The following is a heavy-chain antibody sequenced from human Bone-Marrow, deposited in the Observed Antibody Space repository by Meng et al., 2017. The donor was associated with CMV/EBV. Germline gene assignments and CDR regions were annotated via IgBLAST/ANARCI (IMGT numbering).Heavy chain of an antibody. Sequence: GGSLRLSCTGSGFTFSDYYMSWIRQAPGKGLEWLSYISSGSGTISYADSVKGRFTISRDNAKNSLYLQMNGLRAEDTAVYYCARLNPEDTIFGVVIMPVRNWFDPWGQGTLVTVSS. CDR2: ISSGSGTI. CDR3: ARLNPEDTIFGVVIMPVRNWFDP. CDR1: GFTFSDYY. V-gene: IGHV3-11*01. J-gene: IGHJ5*02. D-gene: IGHD3-3*01.